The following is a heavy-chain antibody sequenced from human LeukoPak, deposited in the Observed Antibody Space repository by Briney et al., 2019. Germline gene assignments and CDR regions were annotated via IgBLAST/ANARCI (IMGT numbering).Heavy chain of an antibody. J-gene: IGHJ4*02. CDR1: GGSISSYY. D-gene: IGHD3-10*01. V-gene: IGHV4-59*01. CDR2: IYYSGST. Sequence: PSETLSLTCTVSGGSISSYYWSWIRQPPGKGLEWIGYIYYSGSTNYNPSPKSRVTISADTSKNQFSLKLTSVTAADTAVYYCARGGTYGSDYWGQGTLVTVSS. CDR3: ARGGTYGSDY.